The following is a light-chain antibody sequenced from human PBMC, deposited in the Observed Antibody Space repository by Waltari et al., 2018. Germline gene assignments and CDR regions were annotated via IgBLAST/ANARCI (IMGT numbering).Light chain of an antibody. CDR1: PSIGSS. CDR2: HAS. J-gene: IGKJ4*01. Sequence: ETVVTQSPGTLSVSPGERATLSCRTSPSIGSSLAWYQQKPGQSPRLLIYHASTRATGIPARFSGSGSETEFTLTISSLQSEDSAVYYCQQLNSYPLTFGGGTKVEIK. V-gene: IGKV3D-15*01. CDR3: QQLNSYPLT.